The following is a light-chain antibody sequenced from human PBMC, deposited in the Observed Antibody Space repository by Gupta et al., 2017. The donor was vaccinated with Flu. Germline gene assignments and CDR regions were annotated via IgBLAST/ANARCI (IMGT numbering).Light chain of an antibody. CDR3: MQSLQSPPT. V-gene: IGKV2-28*01. J-gene: IGKJ4*01. CDR2: LGS. CDR1: QGCLNSNGFNY. Sequence: ISCKSNQGCLNSNGFNYLDWYLQKQARSPQLLIYLGSNRASGVPDKFSGSGSGRKFTLKITRVEDEDVGVYYCMQSLQSPPTFGGGTTVEI.